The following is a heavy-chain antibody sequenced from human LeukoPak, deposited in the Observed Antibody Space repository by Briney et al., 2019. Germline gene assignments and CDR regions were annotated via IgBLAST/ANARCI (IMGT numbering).Heavy chain of an antibody. Sequence: GGSLRLSCAASGFAFITSWMTWVRQAPGKGLEWVANIDPDGSEKYYVDSVKGRFTISRDNAKNSLYLQMNSLRAEDTAVYYCARLNRITMIVVVTAGFDYWGQGTLVTVSS. D-gene: IGHD3-22*01. CDR2: IDPDGSEK. V-gene: IGHV3-7*01. J-gene: IGHJ4*02. CDR1: GFAFITSW. CDR3: ARLNRITMIVVVTAGFDY.